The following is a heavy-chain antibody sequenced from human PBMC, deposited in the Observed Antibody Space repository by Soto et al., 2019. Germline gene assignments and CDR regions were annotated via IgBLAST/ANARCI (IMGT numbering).Heavy chain of an antibody. Sequence: PGGSLRLSCAASGFTFSNYWMHWVRQVPGKGLVWVARINEGGAYRSYADFAEGRFTISGDNAKNTVYLQMNSLGAEDTAVYYCARDNSSSWYGQTNWFDPWGQGTLVTVSS. CDR3: ARDNSSSWYGQTNWFDP. V-gene: IGHV3-74*01. J-gene: IGHJ5*02. D-gene: IGHD6-13*01. CDR2: INEGGAYR. CDR1: GFTFSNYW.